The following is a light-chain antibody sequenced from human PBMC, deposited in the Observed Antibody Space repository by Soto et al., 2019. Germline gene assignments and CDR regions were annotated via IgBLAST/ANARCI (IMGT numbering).Light chain of an antibody. CDR2: DAS. V-gene: IGKV3-15*01. J-gene: IGKJ1*01. CDR3: QQYNNWRT. Sequence: EIVMTQSPATLSLSPGERATLSCRASQSVSSNLAWYQQKPGQPPRLLIYDASTRATGIPARISGSGSGTEFTLTISSLQSEDFAVYYCQQYNNWRTFGQGTKVDIK. CDR1: QSVSSN.